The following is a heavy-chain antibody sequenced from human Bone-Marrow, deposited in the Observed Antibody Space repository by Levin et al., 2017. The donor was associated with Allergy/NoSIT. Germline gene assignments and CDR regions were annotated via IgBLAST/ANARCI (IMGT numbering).Heavy chain of an antibody. CDR1: GFTFGDYG. CDR3: TGDVYYYDSSGHLRTFFES. D-gene: IGHD3-22*01. J-gene: IGHJ4*02. Sequence: GESLKISCTASGFTFGDYGLSWVRQAPGKGLEWISFIRSKTYGGTTEYAASVNGRFIISRDDSKYITYLQMNSLKTEDTAVYYCTGDVYYYDSSGHLRTFFESWGQGTLVPGPS. V-gene: IGHV3-49*04. CDR2: IRSKTYGGTT.